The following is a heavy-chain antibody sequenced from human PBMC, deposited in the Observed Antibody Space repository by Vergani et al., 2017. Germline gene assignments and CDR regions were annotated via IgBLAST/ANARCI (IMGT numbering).Heavy chain of an antibody. D-gene: IGHD3-22*01. CDR2: IYHSGST. CDR3: ARRGDGSGYYSKYYYYYYGMDV. J-gene: IGHJ6*02. CDR1: GYSISSGYY. V-gene: IGHV4-38-2*01. Sequence: QVQLQESGPGLVKPSETLSLTCAVSGYSISSGYYWGWIRQPPGKGLEWIGSIYHSGSTNYNPSLKSRVTISVDTSKNQFSLKLSSVTAADTAVYYCARRGDGSGYYSKYYYYYYGMDVWGQGTTVTVSS.